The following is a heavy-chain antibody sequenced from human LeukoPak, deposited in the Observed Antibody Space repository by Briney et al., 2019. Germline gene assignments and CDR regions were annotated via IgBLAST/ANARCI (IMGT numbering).Heavy chain of an antibody. CDR2: IKQDGSEE. CDR3: ARDPGSSGWSFDY. Sequence: GGSLRLSCAASGFTFSSYWMSWVRQALGKGLEWVGNIKQDGSEEYYVDSVKGRFPISRDNAKNSLYLQMNSLRAEDTAVYYCARDPGSSGWSFDYWGQGTLVTVSS. J-gene: IGHJ4*02. V-gene: IGHV3-7*01. CDR1: GFTFSSYW. D-gene: IGHD6-19*01.